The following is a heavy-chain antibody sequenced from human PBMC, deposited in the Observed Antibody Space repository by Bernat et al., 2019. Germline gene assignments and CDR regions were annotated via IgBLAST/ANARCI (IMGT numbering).Heavy chain of an antibody. D-gene: IGHD3-3*01. J-gene: IGHJ5*02. V-gene: IGHV1-18*01. CDR3: AFQQGWTWSWFDQ. CDR1: GYSVDTYA. Sequence: QVQLVQSGAEVKKSGASVKVSCKAFGYSVDTYALTWVRQAPGQGLEWLGWIAARAGNTHYAQNLQGRVTMTTDTSTGTAYMGLKNLRSDDTAIYYCAFQQGWTWSWFDQWGEG. CDR2: IAARAGNT.